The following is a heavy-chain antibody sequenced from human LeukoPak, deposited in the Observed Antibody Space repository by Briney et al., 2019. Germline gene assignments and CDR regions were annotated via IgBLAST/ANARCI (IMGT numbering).Heavy chain of an antibody. J-gene: IGHJ4*02. D-gene: IGHD3-10*01. CDR1: GYTFFSYY. CDR3: AREGGVLWFRELGY. V-gene: IGHV1-46*01. Sequence: GASVKASYTASGYTFFSYYMHRVRQAPGQGLEWMGIINPSGGSTSNAQRFQDRVTMTRDTSTSTVYMELSNLRSEDTAVYFCAREGGVLWFRELGYWGQGPLFPVSS. CDR2: INPSGGST.